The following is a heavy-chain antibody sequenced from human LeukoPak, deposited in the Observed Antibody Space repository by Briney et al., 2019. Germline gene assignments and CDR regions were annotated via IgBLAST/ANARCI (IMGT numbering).Heavy chain of an antibody. CDR2: INPNSGGT. CDR3: ARDLRSYSSGWYVSDY. CDR1: GYTFTGYY. Sequence: ASVKVSCKASGYTFTGYYMHWVRQAPGQGPEWMGWINPNSGGTNYAQKFQGRVTMTRDTSISTAYMELSRLRSDDTAVYYCARDLRSYSSGWYVSDYWGQGTLVTVSS. V-gene: IGHV1-2*02. J-gene: IGHJ4*02. D-gene: IGHD6-19*01.